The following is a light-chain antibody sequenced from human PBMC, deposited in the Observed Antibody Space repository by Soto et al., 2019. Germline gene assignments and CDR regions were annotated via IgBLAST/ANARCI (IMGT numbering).Light chain of an antibody. V-gene: IGKV1-6*01. J-gene: IGKJ2*01. CDR3: LQDATYPYT. CDR2: AIS. Sequence: AIQMTQSPSSLSASVGDRVTITCRASQDVSNDLGWYQQKPGQAPKLLIYAISTLQSGVPSRFIGSGSGTDFTLTISSLQPEDSATYYCLQDATYPYTFGQGTKLEI. CDR1: QDVSND.